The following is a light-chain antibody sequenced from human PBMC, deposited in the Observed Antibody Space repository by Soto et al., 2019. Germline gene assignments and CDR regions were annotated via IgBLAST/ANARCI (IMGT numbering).Light chain of an antibody. CDR2: EVS. Sequence: QSALTQPASVSGSPGQSITISCTGTSSDVGGYNYVSWYQQHPGKAPKLMIYEVSNRPSGVSNRFSGSKSGSTASLTISGLQAEDEAHYYCSSYTSSSTLNFVFGTGTKVTVL. CDR3: SSYTSSSTLNFV. CDR1: SSDVGGYNY. V-gene: IGLV2-14*01. J-gene: IGLJ1*01.